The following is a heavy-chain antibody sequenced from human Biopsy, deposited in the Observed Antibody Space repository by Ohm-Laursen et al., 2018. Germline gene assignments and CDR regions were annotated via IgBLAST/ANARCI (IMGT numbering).Heavy chain of an antibody. Sequence: ASVKVSCKGSGYAVNDYFLHWLRRGPRQGAGWIGWISPNSGGTNYAQKFQGRVAMTTDTSTSTVYLELRRLISDDTAVYYCARERDPWGQGTLVTVSS. CDR1: GYAVNDYF. CDR3: ARERDP. CDR2: ISPNSGGT. J-gene: IGHJ5*02. V-gene: IGHV1-2*02.